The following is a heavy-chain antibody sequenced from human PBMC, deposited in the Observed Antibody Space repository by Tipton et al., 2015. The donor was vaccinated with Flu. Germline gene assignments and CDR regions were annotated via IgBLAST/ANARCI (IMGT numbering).Heavy chain of an antibody. J-gene: IGHJ4*02. CDR1: GYTFFRYS. Sequence: QLVQSGAEVKKPGASVKIPCKASGYTFFRYSLNWVRQAPGQGLEWLGWISTYTGHTNYTQKFQGRVSMTTDTSTSTAYMELRSLRSDDTAIYYCARIGSIGTSSHWGQGTQVTVSS. D-gene: IGHD1-14*01. CDR2: ISTYTGHT. CDR3: ARIGSIGTSSH. V-gene: IGHV1-18*01.